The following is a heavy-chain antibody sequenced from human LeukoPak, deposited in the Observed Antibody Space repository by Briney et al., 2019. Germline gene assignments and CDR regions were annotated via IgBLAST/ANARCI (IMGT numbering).Heavy chain of an antibody. J-gene: IGHJ4*02. CDR3: AKDMSYGGYSGYDY. CDR2: ISWNSNSI. CDR1: TFTFSNYE. V-gene: IGHV3-9*03. D-gene: IGHD5-12*01. Sequence: GGSLRLSCAASTFTFSNYEMNWVRQAPGKGLEWVSGISWNSNSIAYADSVKGRFTISRDNAKNSLYLHMNSLRAEDMALYYCAKDMSYGGYSGYDYWGQGTLVTVSS.